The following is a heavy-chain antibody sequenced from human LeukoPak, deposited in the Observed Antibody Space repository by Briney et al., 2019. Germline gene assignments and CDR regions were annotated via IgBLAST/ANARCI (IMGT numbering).Heavy chain of an antibody. D-gene: IGHD1-26*01. V-gene: IGHV4-59*12. CDR2: IYNSGST. Sequence: SETLSLTCSVSGGSISSYLWNWIRQPPGKGLEWIGNIYNSGSTYYNPSLKSRVTISVDTSKNQFSLKLSSVTAADTAVYYCARARYVGATDYWGQGTLVTVSS. J-gene: IGHJ4*02. CDR1: GGSISSYL. CDR3: ARARYVGATDY.